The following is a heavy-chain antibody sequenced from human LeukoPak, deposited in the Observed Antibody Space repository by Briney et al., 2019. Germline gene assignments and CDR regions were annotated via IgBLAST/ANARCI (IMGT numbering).Heavy chain of an antibody. CDR1: GGSFSGYY. CDR2: INHSGST. D-gene: IGHD2-2*01. CDR3: ARGDCSSTSCPGASWFDP. J-gene: IGHJ5*02. V-gene: IGHV4-34*01. Sequence: SSETLSLTCAVYGGSFSGYYWSWIRQPPGKGLEWIGEINHSGSTNYNPSLKSRVTISVDTSKNQFSLKLSSVTAADTAVYYCARGDCSSTSCPGASWFDPWGQGTLVTVSS.